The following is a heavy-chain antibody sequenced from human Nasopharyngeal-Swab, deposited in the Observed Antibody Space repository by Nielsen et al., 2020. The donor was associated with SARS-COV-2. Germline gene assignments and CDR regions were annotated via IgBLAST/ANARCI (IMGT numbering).Heavy chain of an antibody. CDR2: IYYSGST. CDR3: ARHRIAVASTEGPPDYGMDV. CDR1: GGSISSSSYY. D-gene: IGHD6-19*01. Sequence: LRLSCTVSGGSISSSSYYWGWIRQPPGKGLEWIGSIYYSGSTYYNPSLKSRVTISVDTSKNQFSLKLSSVTAADTAVYYCARHRIAVASTEGPPDYGMDVWGQGTTVTVSS. J-gene: IGHJ6*02. V-gene: IGHV4-39*01.